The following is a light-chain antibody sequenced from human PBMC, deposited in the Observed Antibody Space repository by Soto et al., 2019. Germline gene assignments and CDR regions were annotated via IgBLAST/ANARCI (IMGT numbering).Light chain of an antibody. CDR3: QQRKSYPIT. Sequence: DIQLTQSLSFLSASVGDRVTITCRASQDINTYLAWYQQKPGKAPKLLIFAASTLQNGVPSRFSGSGSGTEFTVTITSLQPEDFATYYCQQRKSYPITFGQGTRLEIK. CDR1: QDINTY. V-gene: IGKV1-9*01. J-gene: IGKJ5*01. CDR2: AAS.